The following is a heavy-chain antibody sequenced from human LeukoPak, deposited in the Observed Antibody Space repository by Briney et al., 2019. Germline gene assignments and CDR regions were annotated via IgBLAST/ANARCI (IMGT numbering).Heavy chain of an antibody. D-gene: IGHD6-13*01. CDR1: GFTFSSYA. V-gene: IGHV3-23*01. CDR2: ISGSGGST. CDR3: ARDWGIAAGGLYDY. J-gene: IGHJ4*02. Sequence: GGFLRLSCAASGFTFSSYAMSWVRQAPGKGLEWVSAISGSGGSTYYADSVKGRFTISRDNSKNTLSLQLISLRAEDTAVYYCARDWGIAAGGLYDYWGQGTLVTVSS.